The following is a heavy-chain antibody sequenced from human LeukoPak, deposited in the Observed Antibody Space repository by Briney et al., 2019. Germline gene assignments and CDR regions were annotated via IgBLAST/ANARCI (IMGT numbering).Heavy chain of an antibody. CDR1: GFTVSSNY. CDR2: IYYSGST. D-gene: IGHD2-2*01. V-gene: IGHV4-31*02. Sequence: LRLSCAASGFTVSSNYMSWIRQHPGKGLEWIGYIYYSGSTYYNPSPKSRVTISVDTSKNQFSLKLSSVTAADTAVYYCARALRDIVVVPAAPYYYYGMDVWGQGTTVTVSS. CDR3: ARALRDIVVVPAAPYYYYGMDV. J-gene: IGHJ6*02.